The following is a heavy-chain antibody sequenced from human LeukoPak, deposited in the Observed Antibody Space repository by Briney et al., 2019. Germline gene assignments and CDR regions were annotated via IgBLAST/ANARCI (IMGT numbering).Heavy chain of an antibody. D-gene: IGHD2-15*01. CDR3: ARGPLLAPFDY. Sequence: GGSLRLSCAASGFTFSSYWMSWVRQAPGKGLEWVAVISYDGSNKYYADSVKGRFTISRDNSKNTLYLQMNSLRAEDTAVYYCARGPLLAPFDYWGQGTLVTVSS. CDR2: ISYDGSNK. CDR1: GFTFSSYW. V-gene: IGHV3-30*03. J-gene: IGHJ4*02.